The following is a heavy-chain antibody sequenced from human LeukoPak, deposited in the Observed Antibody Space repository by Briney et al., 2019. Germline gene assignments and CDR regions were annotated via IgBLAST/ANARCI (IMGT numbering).Heavy chain of an antibody. CDR1: GGSFSGYY. CDR3: ARLIMGSNYDY. V-gene: IGHV4-34*01. D-gene: IGHD3-16*01. CDR2: INHSGST. Sequence: SETLSLTCAVYGGSFSGYYWSWIRQPPGKGLEWIGEINHSGSTNYNPSLKSRVTISVDTSKNQFSLKLSSVTAADTAVYYCARLIMGSNYDYWGQGTLVTVSS. J-gene: IGHJ4*02.